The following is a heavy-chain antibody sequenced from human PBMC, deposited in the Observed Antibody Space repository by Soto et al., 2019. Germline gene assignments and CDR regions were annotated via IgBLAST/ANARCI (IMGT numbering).Heavy chain of an antibody. CDR1: GYTFTSYY. D-gene: IGHD2-15*01. CDR3: ARDVGYCSGGSCSTITNWFDP. CDR2: INPSGGST. J-gene: IGHJ5*02. Sequence: ASVKVSCKASGYTFTSYYMHWVRQAPGQGLEWMGIINPSGGSTSYAQKFQGRVTMTRDTSTSTVYMELSSLRSEDTAVYYCARDVGYCSGGSCSTITNWFDPWGQGTLVTVSS. V-gene: IGHV1-46*01.